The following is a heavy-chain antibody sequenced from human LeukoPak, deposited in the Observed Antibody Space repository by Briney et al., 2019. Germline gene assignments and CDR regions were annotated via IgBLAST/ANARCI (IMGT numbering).Heavy chain of an antibody. CDR3: ARDPPWGPRPAGAFDI. CDR1: GFTFRNYE. J-gene: IGHJ3*02. D-gene: IGHD3-16*01. CDR2: ISTSGNTI. V-gene: IGHV3-48*03. Sequence: PGGSLRLSCAASGFTFRNYEMNWVRQAPGKGLEWVSYISTSGNTIYYADSVKGRFTISRDNAKNSLYLQMNSLRAEDTAVYYCARDPPWGPRPAGAFDIWGQGTMVTVSS.